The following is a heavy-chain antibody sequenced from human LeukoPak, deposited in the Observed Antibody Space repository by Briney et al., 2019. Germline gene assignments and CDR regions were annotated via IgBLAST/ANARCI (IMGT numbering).Heavy chain of an antibody. J-gene: IGHJ4*02. V-gene: IGHV3-64*01. CDR3: AIDADDSSGYPTGFDE. D-gene: IGHD3-22*01. CDR1: GFTFSSYA. CDR2: ISSNGGST. Sequence: PGGSLRLSCEASGFTFSSYAMHWVRQAPGKGLEYVSAISSNGGSTYYANSVKGRFTISRDNSKNTLYLQTGSLRAEDMAVYYCAIDADDSSGYPTGFDEWGQGTLVSVSS.